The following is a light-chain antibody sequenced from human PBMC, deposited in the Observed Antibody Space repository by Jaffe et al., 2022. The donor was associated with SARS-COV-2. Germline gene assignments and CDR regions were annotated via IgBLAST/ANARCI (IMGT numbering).Light chain of an antibody. Sequence: DIQLTQSPSALSASIRDRVTITCRASQSISNYLHWFQQKPGKAPKLLIYAASTLQSDVPSRFSGSGSGTDFTLTISSLQPEDFATYYCQQTSSPPWTFGQGTKVEIK. CDR1: QSISNY. CDR3: QQTSSPPWT. J-gene: IGKJ1*01. CDR2: AAS. V-gene: IGKV1-39*01.